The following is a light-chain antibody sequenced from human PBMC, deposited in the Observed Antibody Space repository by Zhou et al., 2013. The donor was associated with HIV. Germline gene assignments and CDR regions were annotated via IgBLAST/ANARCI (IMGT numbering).Light chain of an antibody. CDR2: LGS. Sequence: DIVMTQSPLSLPVTPGEPASISCRSSQSLLHSNGNNYLEWYLQKPGQSPQVLIYLGSNRASGVPDRFSGSGSGTDFTLKISRVEAEDVGIYYCMQALQIPNTFGQGTKLEIK. CDR1: QSLLHSNGNNY. J-gene: IGKJ2*01. V-gene: IGKV2-28*01. CDR3: MQALQIPNT.